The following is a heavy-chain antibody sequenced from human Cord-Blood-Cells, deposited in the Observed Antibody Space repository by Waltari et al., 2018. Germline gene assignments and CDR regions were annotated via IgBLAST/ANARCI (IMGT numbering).Heavy chain of an antibody. CDR3: ARDNSSGSYVIDY. CDR1: GYTFTGYY. J-gene: IGHJ4*02. CDR2: INPNSGGT. D-gene: IGHD1-26*01. V-gene: IGHV1-2*04. Sequence: QVQLVQSGAEVKKPGASVKVSCKASGYTFTGYYMHWVRQAPGQGLEWMGWINPNSGGTNYAQKFQGWVTMTRDTSISTAYMELSRLRADDTAVYYCARDNSSGSYVIDYWGQGTLVTVSS.